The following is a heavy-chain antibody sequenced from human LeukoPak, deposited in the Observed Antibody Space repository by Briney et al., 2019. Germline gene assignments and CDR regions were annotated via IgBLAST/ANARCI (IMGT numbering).Heavy chain of an antibody. J-gene: IGHJ4*02. CDR2: ISYDGSIK. CDR3: ATEIDYGDYVHNFDY. Sequence: RSLRLSCAASGFTFSSYGMHWVRQAPGKGLEWVAVISYDGSIKYYADSLKGRFTISRDNSKNTLSLQMNSLRAEDTAVYYCATEIDYGDYVHNFDYWGQGTLVTVSS. D-gene: IGHD4-17*01. V-gene: IGHV3-30*03. CDR1: GFTFSSYG.